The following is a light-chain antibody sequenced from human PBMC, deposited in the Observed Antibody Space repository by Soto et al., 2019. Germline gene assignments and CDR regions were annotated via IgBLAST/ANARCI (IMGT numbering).Light chain of an antibody. V-gene: IGKV3-20*01. CDR1: QSVSSN. CDR3: QQYCSSRT. Sequence: DIVITQFPATPSVSPGERATFSCRASQSVSSNLAWYQQKPGQAPRLRSYGASSRATGSPDRFSGSGSGTDFTPTISRLEREDLAVYYCQQYCSSRTFGQGTKVDIK. CDR2: GAS. J-gene: IGKJ1*01.